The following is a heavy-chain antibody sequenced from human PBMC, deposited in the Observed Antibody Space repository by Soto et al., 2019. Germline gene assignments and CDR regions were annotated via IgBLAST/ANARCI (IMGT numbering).Heavy chain of an antibody. CDR1: GGSFSGYY. J-gene: IGHJ4*02. Sequence: SETLSLTCAVYGGSFSGYYWSWIRQPPGKGLEWIGEINHSGSTNYNPSLKSRVTISVDTSKNQFSLKLSSVTAADTAVYYCARIRGYSSSWYPFDSWAQETLVTVSS. D-gene: IGHD6-13*01. CDR2: INHSGST. V-gene: IGHV4-34*01. CDR3: ARIRGYSSSWYPFDS.